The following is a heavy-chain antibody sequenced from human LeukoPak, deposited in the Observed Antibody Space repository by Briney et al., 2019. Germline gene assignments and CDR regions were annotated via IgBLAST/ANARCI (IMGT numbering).Heavy chain of an antibody. CDR1: EPTFSNYW. J-gene: IGHJ3*01. D-gene: IGHD1-1*01. CDR2: INRDARTS. Sequence: GGSLRLSCVASEPTFSNYWMHWVRQTPGKGLVRVSRINRDARTSYYAGSVKGRFTISRDNAKNTLYLQMNSLRAEDTAIYYCARGSHNWNDDQPSDVWGQGTMVTVSS. CDR3: ARGSHNWNDDQPSDV. V-gene: IGHV3-74*01.